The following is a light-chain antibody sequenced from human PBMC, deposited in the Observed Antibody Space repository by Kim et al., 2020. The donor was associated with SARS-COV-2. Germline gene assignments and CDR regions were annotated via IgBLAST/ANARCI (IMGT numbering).Light chain of an antibody. CDR1: QTVLYSPNNKNY. Sequence: DIVMTQSPDSLAVSLGERATINCRSSQTVLYSPNNKNYLSWYQQKPGHPPRLLIYWASVRNSGVPDRFSGSGSGTDFTLTISGLQADDVAVYYCQQYIDTPLTFGGGTKVDIK. V-gene: IGKV4-1*01. CDR2: WAS. J-gene: IGKJ4*01. CDR3: QQYIDTPLT.